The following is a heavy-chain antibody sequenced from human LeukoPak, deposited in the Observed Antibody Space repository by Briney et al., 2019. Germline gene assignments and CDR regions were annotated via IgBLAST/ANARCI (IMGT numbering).Heavy chain of an antibody. CDR1: GYSFTSYW. V-gene: IGHV5-51*01. CDR3: ARTYSSSWQKGGWFDP. J-gene: IGHJ5*02. Sequence: GASLKISCKGSGYSFTSYWIGWVRRMPGKGLEWMGIIYPGDSDTRYSPSFQGQVTISADKSISTAYLRWSSLKASDTAMYYCARTYSSSWQKGGWFDPWGQGTLVTVSS. CDR2: IYPGDSDT. D-gene: IGHD6-13*01.